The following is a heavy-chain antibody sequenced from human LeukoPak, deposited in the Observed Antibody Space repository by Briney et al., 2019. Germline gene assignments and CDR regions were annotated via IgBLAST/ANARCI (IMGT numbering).Heavy chain of an antibody. J-gene: IGHJ5*02. Sequence: SETLSLTCAVYGGSFSGYYWSWIRQPPGKGLEWIGEINHSGSTNYNPSLKSRVTISVDTSKNQFSLKLSSVTAADTAVYYCASTTYYYDSSGYYYPWGQGTLVTVSS. V-gene: IGHV4-34*01. CDR3: ASTTYYYDSSGYYYP. CDR2: INHSGST. CDR1: GGSFSGYY. D-gene: IGHD3-22*01.